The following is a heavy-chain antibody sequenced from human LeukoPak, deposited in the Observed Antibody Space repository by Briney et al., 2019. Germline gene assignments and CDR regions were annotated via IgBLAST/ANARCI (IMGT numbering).Heavy chain of an antibody. CDR1: GFSFSTYW. Sequence: GGSLRLSCAASGFSFSTYWMHFVRQAPGEGLVWVSRIKTDGSSTSYADSVKGCFTVSRDNAKNTLYLQMNSLRAEDTAIYYCARTTDAYDAFDYWGQGTLVTVSS. CDR2: IKTDGSST. D-gene: IGHD5-24*01. J-gene: IGHJ4*02. CDR3: ARTTDAYDAFDY. V-gene: IGHV3-74*01.